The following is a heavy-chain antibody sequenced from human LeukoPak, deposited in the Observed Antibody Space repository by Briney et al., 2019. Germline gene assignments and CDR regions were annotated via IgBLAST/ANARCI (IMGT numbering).Heavy chain of an antibody. D-gene: IGHD3-3*02. Sequence: ASVKVSCKTSGYTFTVYHIHWMRQAPGQGLEWMGWINPNSGGTNYAQKLQGRVTMTTDTSTSTAYMELRSLRSDDTAVYYCARVLARGYAFDIWGQGTMVTVSS. V-gene: IGHV1-2*02. CDR2: INPNSGGT. CDR3: ARVLARGYAFDI. CDR1: GYTFTVYH. J-gene: IGHJ3*02.